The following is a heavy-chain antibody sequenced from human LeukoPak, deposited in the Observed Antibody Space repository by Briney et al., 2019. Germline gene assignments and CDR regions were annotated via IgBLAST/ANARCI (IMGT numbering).Heavy chain of an antibody. CDR1: GFTFSSYS. V-gene: IGHV3-48*02. Sequence: GGSLRLSCAASGFTFSSYSMNWVRQAPGKGLEWVSYISSSSSTIYYADSVKGRFTISRDNAKNSLYLQMNILRDEDTAVYYCARDPSGFDYWDQGTLVTVSS. CDR3: ARDPSGFDY. D-gene: IGHD3-10*01. J-gene: IGHJ4*02. CDR2: ISSSSSTI.